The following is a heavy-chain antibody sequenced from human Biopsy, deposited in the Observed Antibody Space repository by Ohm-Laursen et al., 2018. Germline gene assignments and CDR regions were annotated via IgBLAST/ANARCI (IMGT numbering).Heavy chain of an antibody. D-gene: IGHD1-26*01. V-gene: IGHV4-39*01. CDR2: IYYGGTT. CDR3: SKRDLSGTSPV. J-gene: IGHJ6*02. CDR1: GGPFGINSHY. Sequence: GTLSLTCTVSGGPFGINSHYWIWIRQPPGKGLEWIASIYYGGTTHYNASLQGRVAISVDQPKNQFSLRLTSVTAADTAVYYCSKRDLSGTSPVWGQGTTVTVSS.